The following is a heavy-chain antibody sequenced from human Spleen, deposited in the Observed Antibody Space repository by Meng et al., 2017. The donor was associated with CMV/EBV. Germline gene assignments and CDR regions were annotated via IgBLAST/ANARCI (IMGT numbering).Heavy chain of an antibody. D-gene: IGHD6-13*01. CDR1: GVSFSGYY. CDR2: INHSGST. V-gene: IGHV4-34*01. J-gene: IGHJ5*02. CDR3: ASCERGQQLVTPFDP. Sequence: VKLMSGGEELWQPSETLSLTCAVYGVSFSGYYWSWTRQPPGKGLEWIGEINHSGSTNYNPSLKSRVTISVDTSKNQFSLKLSSVTAADTAVYYCASCERGQQLVTPFDPWGQGTLVTVSS.